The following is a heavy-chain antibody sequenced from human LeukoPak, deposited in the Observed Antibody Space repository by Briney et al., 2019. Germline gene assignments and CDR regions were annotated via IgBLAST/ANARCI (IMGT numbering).Heavy chain of an antibody. D-gene: IGHD6-19*01. CDR3: ARDWSAVAAPDYFDY. CDR1: GFTFSSFS. J-gene: IGHJ4*02. CDR2: ISSTSSTI. Sequence: GVSLRLSCVASGFTFSSFSMDWVRQAPGKGLEWVSYISSTSSTIYYADSVQGRFTSSRDNAKNSLYLQMNSLTAEDTAVYFCARDWSAVAAPDYFDYWGQGTLVTVSA. V-gene: IGHV3-48*04.